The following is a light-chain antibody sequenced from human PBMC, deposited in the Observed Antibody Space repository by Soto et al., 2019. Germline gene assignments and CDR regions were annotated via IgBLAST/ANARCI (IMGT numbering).Light chain of an antibody. CDR1: SSDVGGYNS. CDR2: EVS. CDR3: SSYAGSSVV. J-gene: IGLJ2*01. V-gene: IGLV2-8*01. Sequence: QYALTQPPSASGSPGQSVSISCTGTSSDVGGYNSVSWYQQHPGKAPRLMIYEVSKRPSGVPDRFSASKSGNTASLTVSGLQSEDEADYYCSSYAGSSVVFGGGTKLTVL.